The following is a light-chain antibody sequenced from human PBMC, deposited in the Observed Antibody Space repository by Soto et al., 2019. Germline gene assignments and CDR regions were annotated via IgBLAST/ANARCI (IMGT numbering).Light chain of an antibody. J-gene: IGKJ1*01. V-gene: IGKV1-39*01. CDR1: EDISTW. Sequence: DIPMTQSPSSLSASLGDRVTITCRSSEDISTWLAWYQQKPGKAPKLLIYAASSLQSGVPSRFSGSGSGTDFTLTINSLQPEDFATYYCQQSYSTPRTFGQGTKVDI. CDR2: AAS. CDR3: QQSYSTPRT.